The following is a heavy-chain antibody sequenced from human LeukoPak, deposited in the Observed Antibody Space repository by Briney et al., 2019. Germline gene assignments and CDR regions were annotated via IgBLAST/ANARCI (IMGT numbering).Heavy chain of an antibody. CDR3: AREVYDYVWGSYLDYFDY. CDR2: IYTSGST. D-gene: IGHD3-16*01. J-gene: IGHJ4*02. Sequence: PSQTLSLTCTVAGGSISSGSYYWSWIRQPAGKGLEWIVRIYTSGSTNYNPSLKSRVTISVDTSKNQFSLKLSSATAADMAVYYCAREVYDYVWGSYLDYFDYWGQGTLVTVSS. CDR1: GGSISSGSYY. V-gene: IGHV4-61*02.